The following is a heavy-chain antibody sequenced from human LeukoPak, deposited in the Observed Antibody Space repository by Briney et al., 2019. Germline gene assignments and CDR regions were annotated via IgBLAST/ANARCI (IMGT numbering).Heavy chain of an antibody. Sequence: SETLSLTCTVSGGSISSSSYYWGWIRQPPGKGLEWIGSIYYSGSTYYNPPLKSRVTISVDTSKNQFSLKLSSVTAADTAVYYCARVVSGWSMDVWGKGTTVTVSS. V-gene: IGHV4-39*07. J-gene: IGHJ6*04. CDR2: IYYSGST. D-gene: IGHD6-19*01. CDR3: ARVVSGWSMDV. CDR1: GGSISSSSYY.